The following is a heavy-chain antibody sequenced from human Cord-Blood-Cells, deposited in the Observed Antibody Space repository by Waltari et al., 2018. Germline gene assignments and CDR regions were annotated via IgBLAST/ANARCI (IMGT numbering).Heavy chain of an antibody. Sequence: QVQLVQSGAEVKKPGASVKVSCKASGYTFTSYDINRVRQATGQGIEWMGWMNPNSGNTGYAQKFQGRVTITRNTSISTAYMELSSLRSEDTAVYYCARGSTIVGATDYWGQGTLVTVSS. CDR1: GYTFTSYD. CDR2: MNPNSGNT. J-gene: IGHJ4*02. CDR3: ARGSTIVGATDY. D-gene: IGHD1-26*01. V-gene: IGHV1-8*03.